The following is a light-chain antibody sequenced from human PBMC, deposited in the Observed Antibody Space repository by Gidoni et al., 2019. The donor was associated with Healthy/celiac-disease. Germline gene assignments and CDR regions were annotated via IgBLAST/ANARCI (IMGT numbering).Light chain of an antibody. CDR1: QGISSY. V-gene: IGKV1-8*01. J-gene: IGKJ4*01. Sequence: AIRMTQSPSSFSASTGDRVTITCRASQGISSYLAWYQQKPGKAPKLLIYAASTLQSGVPSRFSGSGSGTDFTLTISCLQSEDFATYYRQQYYSYPQLTFXGXTKVEIK. CDR3: QQYYSYPQLT. CDR2: AAS.